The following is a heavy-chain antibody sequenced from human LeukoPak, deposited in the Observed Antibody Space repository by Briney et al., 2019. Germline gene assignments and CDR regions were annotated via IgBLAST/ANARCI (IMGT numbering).Heavy chain of an antibody. CDR2: ISGSAGSA. Sequence: GGSLRLSCAASGFTFSNIAMTWVRQAPGKGLEWVSSISGSAGSAYYADSVKGRFSIPRDNSKNTLYLQMNSLKTEDTAVYYCTRLSGDNWNYGGNFDSWGQGTLVTVSS. V-gene: IGHV3-23*01. CDR3: TRLSGDNWNYGGNFDS. J-gene: IGHJ4*02. D-gene: IGHD1-7*01. CDR1: GFTFSNIA.